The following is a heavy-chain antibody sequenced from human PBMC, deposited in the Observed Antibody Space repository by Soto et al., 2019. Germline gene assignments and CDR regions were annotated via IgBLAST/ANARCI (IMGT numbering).Heavy chain of an antibody. Sequence: EVQLVESGGGLVQPGRSLRLSCAASGFTFDDYAMHWVRQAPGKGLEWVSGMSWNSGSIGYGDSVKGRFTISRDNDKNSLYLQMNILRAEDTALHYCAKDYGGSYDYGGQGTLVTVCS. CDR3: AKDYGGSYDY. CDR1: GFTFDDYA. D-gene: IGHD3-16*01. CDR2: MSWNSGSI. J-gene: IGHJ4*02. V-gene: IGHV3-9*01.